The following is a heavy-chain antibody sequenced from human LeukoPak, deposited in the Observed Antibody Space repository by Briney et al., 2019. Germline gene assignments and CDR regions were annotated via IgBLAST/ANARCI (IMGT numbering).Heavy chain of an antibody. D-gene: IGHD2-21*01. V-gene: IGHV3-73*01. J-gene: IGHJ5*02. CDR1: GFTFSGSA. CDR2: IRSKANSYAT. Sequence: PGGSLRLSCAASGFTFSGSAMHWVRQASGKGLEWVGRIRSKANSYATAYAASVKGRFTISRDDSKNTAYLQMNSLKTEDTAVYYCTTGNPRYCGGDCFPPVEGWFDPWGQGTLVTVSS. CDR3: TTGNPRYCGGDCFPPVEGWFDP.